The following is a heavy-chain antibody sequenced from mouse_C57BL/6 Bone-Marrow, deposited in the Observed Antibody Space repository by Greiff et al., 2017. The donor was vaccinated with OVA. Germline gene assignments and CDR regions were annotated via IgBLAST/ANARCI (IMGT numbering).Heavy chain of an antibody. D-gene: IGHD1-1*01. CDR1: GFTFSSYA. J-gene: IGHJ4*01. CDR3: ARGGSSPLDY. CDR2: ISDGGSYT. Sequence: EVKLVESGGGLVKPGGSLKLSCAASGFTFSSYAMSWVRQTPEKRLEWVATISDGGSYTYYPDNVKGRFTISRDNAKNNLYLQMSHLKSEDTAMYYCARGGSSPLDYWGQGTSVTVSS. V-gene: IGHV5-4*03.